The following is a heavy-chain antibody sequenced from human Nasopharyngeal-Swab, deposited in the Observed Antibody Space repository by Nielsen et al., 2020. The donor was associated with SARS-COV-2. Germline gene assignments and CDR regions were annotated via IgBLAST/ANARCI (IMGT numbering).Heavy chain of an antibody. CDR2: IWYDGTNK. Sequence: GGSLRLSCKASGFSVTSHGMHWVRQAPGKGLGWVEVIWYDGTNKFYADSVKGRFTISRDNSKNKVYLQMHSLRPDDTALYYCAKTFLIAPRTYDYWGQATLVTVSS. D-gene: IGHD2/OR15-2a*01. V-gene: IGHV3-33*03. CDR1: GFSVTSHG. J-gene: IGHJ4*02. CDR3: AKTFLIAPRTYDY.